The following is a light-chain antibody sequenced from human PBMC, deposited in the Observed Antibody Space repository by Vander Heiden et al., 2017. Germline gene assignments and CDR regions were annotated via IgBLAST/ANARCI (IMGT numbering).Light chain of an antibody. J-gene: IGKJ2*01. CDR2: GAS. CDR1: QTVATS. Sequence: RVTISCRASQTVATSLHWYQQKPGKAPKLLIYGASSLQSGVPSRFSGSGSGTGFTLTISNLQPEDFATYYCQQSYSTLYTIGQGTKLEIK. CDR3: QQSYSTLYT. V-gene: IGKV1-39*01.